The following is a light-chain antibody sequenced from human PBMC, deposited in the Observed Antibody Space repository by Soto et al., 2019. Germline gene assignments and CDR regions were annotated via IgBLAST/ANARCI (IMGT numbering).Light chain of an antibody. Sequence: DIQVTESPSTLSASVGDRITITCRASQSISSWLAWYQQKPGKAPKLLIYDASSLESGVPSRFSGSGSGTEFTLTISSLQPDDFATYYCQQYNSYSWTFGQGITVDIK. CDR1: QSISSW. CDR3: QQYNSYSWT. CDR2: DAS. J-gene: IGKJ1*01. V-gene: IGKV1-5*01.